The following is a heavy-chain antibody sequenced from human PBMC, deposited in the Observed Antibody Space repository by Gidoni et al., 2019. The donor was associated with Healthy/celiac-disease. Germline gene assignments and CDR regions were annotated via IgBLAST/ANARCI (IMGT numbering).Heavy chain of an antibody. J-gene: IGHJ3*02. CDR1: GFTFSSYA. Sequence: QVQLVESGGGVVQPGRSLRLSCAASGFTFSSYAMHWVRQAPGKGLEWVAVISYDGSNKYYADSVKGRFTISRDNSKNTLYLQMNSLRAEDTAVYYCARFARDAFDIWGQGTMVTVSS. CDR2: ISYDGSNK. CDR3: ARFARDAFDI. V-gene: IGHV3-30-3*01.